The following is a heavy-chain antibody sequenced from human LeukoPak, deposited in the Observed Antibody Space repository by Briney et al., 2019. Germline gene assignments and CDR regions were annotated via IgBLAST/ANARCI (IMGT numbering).Heavy chain of an antibody. CDR2: IYYSGST. CDR1: GGSISSGGYY. CDR3: ARGYCSGGSCQVDY. D-gene: IGHD2-15*01. Sequence: SETLSLTCTVSGGSISSGGYYWSWIRQPPGKGLEWIGYIYYSGSTNYNPSLKSRVTISVDTSKNQFSLKLSSVTAADTAVYYCARGYCSGGSCQVDYWGQGTLVTVSS. V-gene: IGHV4-61*08. J-gene: IGHJ4*02.